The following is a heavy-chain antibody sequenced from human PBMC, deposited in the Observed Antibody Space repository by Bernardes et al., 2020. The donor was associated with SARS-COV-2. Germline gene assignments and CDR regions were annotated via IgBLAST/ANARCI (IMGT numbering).Heavy chain of an antibody. Sequence: SDTLSLTCTVSDGSISSSSYYWDWIRQPPGKGLEWMGHIYYNGNTYSNPSLKSRVTLSIDTPKNQFSLKLSSVTAADTAMYYCARRYSAFDYWGQGTLVTVSS. CDR2: IYYNGNT. CDR3: ARRYSAFDY. D-gene: IGHD1-1*01. CDR1: DGSISSSSYY. V-gene: IGHV4-39*01. J-gene: IGHJ4*02.